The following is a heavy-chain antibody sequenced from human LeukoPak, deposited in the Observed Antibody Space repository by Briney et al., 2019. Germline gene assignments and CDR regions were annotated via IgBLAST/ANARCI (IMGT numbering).Heavy chain of an antibody. CDR2: INHSGST. D-gene: IGHD4-17*01. CDR3: ARGVDYGDYPQSFDY. Sequence: SETLSLTCAVYGGSFSGYYWSWIRQPPGKGLEWIGEINHSGSTNYNPSLKSRVTISVDTSKNQFSLKLSSVTAADTAVYYCARGVDYGDYPQSFDYWGQGTLVTVS. V-gene: IGHV4-34*01. J-gene: IGHJ4*02. CDR1: GGSFSGYY.